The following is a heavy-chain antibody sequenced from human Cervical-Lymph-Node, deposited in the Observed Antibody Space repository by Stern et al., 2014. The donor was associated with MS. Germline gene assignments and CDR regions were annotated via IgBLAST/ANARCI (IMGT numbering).Heavy chain of an antibody. CDR2: IYWDDAT. D-gene: IGHD6-6*01. J-gene: IGHJ4*02. CDR1: GFSLTTNGVS. Sequence: QVTLKESGPTLVIPTQTLTLTCTFSGFSLTTNGVSVGWIRQSPGKALECLALIYWDDATRYSPSLKSRLSITKYTSKNQVLLTMTNVEPVDTATYYCAHRDDWQLDFAYWGQGIPVTVSS. CDR3: AHRDDWQLDFAY. V-gene: IGHV2-5*02.